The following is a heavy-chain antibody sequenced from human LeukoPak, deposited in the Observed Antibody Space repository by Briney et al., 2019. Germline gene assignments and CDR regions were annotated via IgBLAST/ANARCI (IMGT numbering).Heavy chain of an antibody. D-gene: IGHD3-22*01. Sequence: ASVKVSCKASGGTFSSYAISWVRQAPGQGLEWMGWINPNSGGTNYAQKFQGRVTMTRDTSISTAYMELSRLRSDDTAVYYCARDHRLDYYDSSGYYPGMDVWGQGTTVTVSS. CDR1: GGTFSSYA. J-gene: IGHJ6*02. CDR2: INPNSGGT. CDR3: ARDHRLDYYDSSGYYPGMDV. V-gene: IGHV1-2*02.